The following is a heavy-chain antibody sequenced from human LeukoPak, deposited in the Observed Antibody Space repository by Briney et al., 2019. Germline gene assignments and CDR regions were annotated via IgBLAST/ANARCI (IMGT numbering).Heavy chain of an antibody. CDR1: GFTFDSYS. Sequence: GGSLRLSCAASGFTFDSYSMNWVRQAPGKGLEWVSYITSSDGATYYADSVKGRFTISRDNSKNTLYLQMNSLRAEDTAVYYCARDRVLMVYATDAFDIWGQGTMVTVSS. CDR2: ITSSDGAT. V-gene: IGHV3-48*01. D-gene: IGHD2-8*01. J-gene: IGHJ3*02. CDR3: ARDRVLMVYATDAFDI.